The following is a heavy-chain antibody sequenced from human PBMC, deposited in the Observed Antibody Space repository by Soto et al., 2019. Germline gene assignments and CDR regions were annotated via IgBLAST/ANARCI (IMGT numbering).Heavy chain of an antibody. D-gene: IGHD3-10*01. CDR3: ARGSGRYPPGMDV. CDR2: IIPILGIA. V-gene: IGHV1-69*02. J-gene: IGHJ6*02. CDR1: GGTFSSYT. Sequence: QVQLVQSGAEVKKPGSSVKVSCKASGGTFSSYTISWVRQAPGQGLEWMGRIIPILGIANYAQKFQGRVTITADKCTSTADMELSSLRSEDTAVYYCARGSGRYPPGMDVWGQGTTVTVSS.